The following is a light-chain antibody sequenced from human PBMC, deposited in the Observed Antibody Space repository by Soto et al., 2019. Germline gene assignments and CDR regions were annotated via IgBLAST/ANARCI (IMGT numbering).Light chain of an antibody. V-gene: IGKV3-20*01. CDR2: GAS. J-gene: IGKJ1*01. Sequence: EIVLTQSPGTLSLSPGERATLSCRASQSVSSSYLAWYQQKPGQAPRLLIYGASSSATGIPDRFSGSGSGTDFTLTISRLEPDDFAVYYCQQYGRSRTFGQGTKVEIK. CDR3: QQYGRSRT. CDR1: QSVSSSY.